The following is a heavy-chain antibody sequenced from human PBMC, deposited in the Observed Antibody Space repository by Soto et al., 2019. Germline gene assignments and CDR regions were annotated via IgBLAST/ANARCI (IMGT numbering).Heavy chain of an antibody. CDR3: AGDTRRKMATPVSNYGMDV. CDR2: ISAYNGNT. CDR1: GYTFTSYG. D-gene: IGHD5-12*01. V-gene: IGHV1-18*01. J-gene: IGHJ6*02. Sequence: QVQLVQSGAEVKKPGASVKVSCKASGYTFTSYGISWVRQAPGQGLEWMGWISAYNGNTNYAQKLQGRVTMTTDTSTSTAYRELRSLRSDDTAVYYCAGDTRRKMATPVSNYGMDVWGQGTTVTVSS.